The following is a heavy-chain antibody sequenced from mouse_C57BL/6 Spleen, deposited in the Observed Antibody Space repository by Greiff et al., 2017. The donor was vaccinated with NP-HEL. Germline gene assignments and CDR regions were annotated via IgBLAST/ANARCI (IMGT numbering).Heavy chain of an antibody. Sequence: QVQLQQSGAELVKPGASVKISCKASGYAFSSYWMNWVKQRPGQGLEWIGQIYPGDGDTNYNGKFKGKATLTADKSSSTAYMQLSSLTSEDSAVEFCARAGNDDWYFDVWGTGTTVTVSS. CDR1: GYAFSSYW. CDR3: ARAGNDDWYFDV. CDR2: IYPGDGDT. V-gene: IGHV1-80*01. J-gene: IGHJ1*03.